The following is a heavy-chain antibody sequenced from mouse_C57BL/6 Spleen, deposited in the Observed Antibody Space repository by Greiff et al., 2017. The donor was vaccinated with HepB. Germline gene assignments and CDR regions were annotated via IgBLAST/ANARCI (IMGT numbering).Heavy chain of an antibody. J-gene: IGHJ1*03. Sequence: DVKLVESGGGLVQPGGSLSLSCAASGFTFTDYYMSWVRQPPGKALEWLGFIRNKANGYTTEYSASVKGRFTISRDNAQRILYLQMNALSAEDSATYYCARYPLEYVDVWGTGTTVTVSS. CDR1: GFTFTDYY. V-gene: IGHV7-3*01. CDR3: ARYPLEYVDV. CDR2: IRNKANGYTT.